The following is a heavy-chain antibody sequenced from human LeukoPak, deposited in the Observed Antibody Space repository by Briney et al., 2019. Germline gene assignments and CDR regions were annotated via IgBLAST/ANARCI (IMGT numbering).Heavy chain of an antibody. Sequence: SETLSLTCAVSGVSISSGGYSWSWIRQPPGKGLEWIGYIYHSGSTYYNPSLKSRVTISVDRSKNQFSLKLSSVTAADTAVYYCARGEDTCFDYWGQGTLVTVSS. CDR1: GVSISSGGYS. D-gene: IGHD2-15*01. CDR2: IYHSGST. V-gene: IGHV4-30-2*01. J-gene: IGHJ4*02. CDR3: ARGEDTCFDY.